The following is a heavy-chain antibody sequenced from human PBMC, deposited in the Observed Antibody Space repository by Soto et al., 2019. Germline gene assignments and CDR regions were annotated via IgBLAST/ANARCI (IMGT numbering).Heavy chain of an antibody. J-gene: IGHJ4*02. Sequence: PGGSLRLSCAASGFTFSSYAMSWVRQAPGKGLEWVSAISGSGGSTYYADSVKGRFTISRDNSKNTLYLQMNSLRAEDTAVYYCVRYCSGGSCYRLGGDLIFWGQGTLVTVSS. CDR1: GFTFSSYA. V-gene: IGHV3-23*01. CDR3: VRYCSGGSCYRLGGDLIF. CDR2: ISGSGGST. D-gene: IGHD2-15*01.